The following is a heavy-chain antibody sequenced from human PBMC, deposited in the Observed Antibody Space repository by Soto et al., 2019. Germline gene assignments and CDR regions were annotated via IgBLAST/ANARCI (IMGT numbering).Heavy chain of an antibody. CDR2: ISTSNGNT. CDR1: GYTFSNHG. V-gene: IGHV1-18*01. J-gene: IGHJ4*02. CDR3: ARDRDYYDCGGY. D-gene: IGHD3-22*01. Sequence: QVQLVQSGADVKKPGASVVVSCKTSGYTFSNHGVSWVRQAPGQGLEWMGWISTSNGNTNYAQKLQGRVTMTTDKSTSTAYMELRSLRSDATAVYFCARDRDYYDCGGYWGQGTLVTVSS.